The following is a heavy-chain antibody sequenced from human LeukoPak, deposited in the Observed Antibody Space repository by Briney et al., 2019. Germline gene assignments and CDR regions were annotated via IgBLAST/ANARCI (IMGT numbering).Heavy chain of an antibody. CDR1: GYTFTSYG. CDR3: ARYSGSYLWNYFDY. CDR2: ISAYNGNT. D-gene: IGHD1-26*01. V-gene: IGHV1-18*01. J-gene: IGHJ4*02. Sequence: ASVKVSCKASGYTFTSYGISWVRQAPGQGLEWMGWISAYNGNTNYAQKLQGRVTMTTDTSTSTAYMELRSLRSDDTAVYYCARYSGSYLWNYFDYWGQGTLVTVSS.